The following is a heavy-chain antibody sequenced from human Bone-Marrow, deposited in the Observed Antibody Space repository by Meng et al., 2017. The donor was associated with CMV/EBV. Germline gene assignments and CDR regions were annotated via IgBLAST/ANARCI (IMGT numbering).Heavy chain of an antibody. Sequence: ASVKVSCKASGYTFTGYYMHWVRQAPGQGLEWMGWINPNSGGTNYAQKFQGRVTMTTDTSTSTAYMELRSLRSDDTAVYYCARAGATPSYYYGMDVWGQGTTVTVSS. CDR3: ARAGATPSYYYGMDV. V-gene: IGHV1-2*02. CDR1: GYTFTGYY. CDR2: INPNSGGT. J-gene: IGHJ6*02. D-gene: IGHD1-26*01.